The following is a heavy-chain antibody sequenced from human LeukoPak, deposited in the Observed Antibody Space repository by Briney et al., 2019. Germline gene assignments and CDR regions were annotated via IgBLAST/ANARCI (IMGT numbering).Heavy chain of an antibody. CDR2: IYYSGSA. V-gene: IGHV4-39*07. CDR1: GGSISSSSYY. CDR3: ARVSQDGGTFDI. Sequence: SETLSLTCTVSGGSISSSSYYWGWIRQPPGKGLEWIGSIYYSGSAYYNPSLKSRVTISVDKSKNQFSLKLNSVTAADTAVYYCARVSQDGGTFDIWGQGTMVTVSS. J-gene: IGHJ3*02. D-gene: IGHD4-23*01.